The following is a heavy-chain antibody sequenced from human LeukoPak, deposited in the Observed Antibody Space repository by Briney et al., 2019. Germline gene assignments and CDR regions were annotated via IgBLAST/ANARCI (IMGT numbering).Heavy chain of an antibody. J-gene: IGHJ6*03. CDR1: GYTFTHFA. CDR3: ATGMDSSWPYYYYYMDV. V-gene: IGHV1-24*01. Sequence: GASVKVSCKASGYTFTHFAMHWVRQAPGQGLEWMGGFDPEDGETIYAQKFQGRVTMTEDTSTDTAYMELSSLRSEDTAVYYCATGMDSSWPYYYYYMDVWGKGTTVTVSS. D-gene: IGHD6-13*01. CDR2: FDPEDGET.